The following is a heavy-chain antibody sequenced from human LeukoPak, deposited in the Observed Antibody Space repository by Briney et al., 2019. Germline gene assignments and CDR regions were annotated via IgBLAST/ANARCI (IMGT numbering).Heavy chain of an antibody. D-gene: IGHD2-2*01. CDR2: ISAYNGNT. CDR1: GYTFTSYG. CDR3: ARAVERVVVVPAAMGAFDI. Sequence: ASVKVSCKASGYTFTSYGISWVRQAPGQGLEWMGWISAYNGNTNYAQKLQGRVTITTDESTSTAYMELSSLRSEDTAVYYCARAVERVVVVPAAMGAFDIWGQGTMVTVSS. J-gene: IGHJ3*02. V-gene: IGHV1-18*01.